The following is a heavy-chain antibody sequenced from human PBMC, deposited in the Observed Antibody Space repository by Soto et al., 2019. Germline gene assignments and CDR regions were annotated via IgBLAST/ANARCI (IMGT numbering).Heavy chain of an antibody. Sequence: SETLSLTCTVSGGSISSGGYYWSWIRQHPGKGLEWIGYIYYSGSTYYNPSLKSRVTISVDTSKNQFSLKLSSVTAADTAVYYCARAGATAMVSYIPWFDPWGQGTLVTVSS. CDR3: ARAGATAMVSYIPWFDP. CDR2: IYYSGST. V-gene: IGHV4-31*03. D-gene: IGHD5-18*01. CDR1: GGSISSGGYY. J-gene: IGHJ5*02.